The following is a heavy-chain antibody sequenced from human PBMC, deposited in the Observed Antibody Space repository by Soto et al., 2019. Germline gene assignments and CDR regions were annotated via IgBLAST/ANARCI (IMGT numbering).Heavy chain of an antibody. D-gene: IGHD5-18*01. CDR1: GFTFSSYG. J-gene: IGHJ6*02. Sequence: SLRLSCAASGFTFSSYGMHWVRQAPGKGLEWVAVISYDGNNKYYADSVKGRFTISRDNSKNTLYLQMNSLRAEDTAVYYCAKGGQLWTNYYYGMDVWGQGTTVTVSS. CDR2: ISYDGNNK. CDR3: AKGGQLWTNYYYGMDV. V-gene: IGHV3-30*18.